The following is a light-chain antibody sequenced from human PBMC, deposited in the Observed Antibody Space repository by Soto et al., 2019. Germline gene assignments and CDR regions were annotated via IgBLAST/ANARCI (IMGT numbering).Light chain of an antibody. CDR1: SSNIGSNY. J-gene: IGLJ3*02. Sequence: QSVLTQPPSASGTPGQRVPISCSGSSSNIGSNYVYWYQQLPGTAPKLLIYSNNQRPSGVPDRFSGSKSGTSASLAFSGLRSEDEADYYCAAWDDSLSGRVFGGGTKLTVL. CDR3: AAWDDSLSGRV. V-gene: IGLV1-47*01. CDR2: SNN.